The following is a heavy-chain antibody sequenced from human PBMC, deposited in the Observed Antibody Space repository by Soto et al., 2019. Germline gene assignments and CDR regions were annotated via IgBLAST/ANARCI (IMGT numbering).Heavy chain of an antibody. D-gene: IGHD3-22*01. Sequence: GGSLRLSCAASGFTFSIYSMNWVRQAPGKGLEWVSYISSSSSTIYYADSVKGRFTISRDNAKNSLYLQMNSLRDEDTAVYYCARLTYYYDSSGRFDAFDIWGQGTMVTVSS. CDR2: ISSSSSTI. J-gene: IGHJ3*02. V-gene: IGHV3-48*02. CDR3: ARLTYYYDSSGRFDAFDI. CDR1: GFTFSIYS.